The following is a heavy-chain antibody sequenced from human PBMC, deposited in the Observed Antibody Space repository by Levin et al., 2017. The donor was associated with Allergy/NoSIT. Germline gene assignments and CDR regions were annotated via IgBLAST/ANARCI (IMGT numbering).Heavy chain of an antibody. V-gene: IGHV4-61*01. CDR2: VYYDGST. CDR3: ARKYCSSTSCNFYGLDV. J-gene: IGHJ6*02. Sequence: PSETLSLTCAVSGASISNDHWTSISNHYWTWIRQPPGKGLDWIGHVYYDGSTDYNPSFKSRVTISIDTSKNQFSLKLNSVTAADTAVYYCARKYCSSTSCNFYGLDVWGQGTAVTVSS. D-gene: IGHD2-2*01. CDR1: GASISNDHWTSISNHY.